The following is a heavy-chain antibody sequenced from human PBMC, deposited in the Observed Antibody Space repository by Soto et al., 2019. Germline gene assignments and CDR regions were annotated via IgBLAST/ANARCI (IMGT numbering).Heavy chain of an antibody. V-gene: IGHV3-23*01. D-gene: IGHD6-13*01. CDR1: GFTFISYA. CDR3: AKGAYSSSWYYYYYGMDV. J-gene: IGHJ6*02. Sequence: GESLKISCAASGFTFISYAMNWVRQAPGKGLEWVSVISGSGGSTYYADSVKGRFTISRDNSKNTLYLQMNSLRAEDTAVYYCAKGAYSSSWYYYYYGMDVWGQGTTVT. CDR2: ISGSGGST.